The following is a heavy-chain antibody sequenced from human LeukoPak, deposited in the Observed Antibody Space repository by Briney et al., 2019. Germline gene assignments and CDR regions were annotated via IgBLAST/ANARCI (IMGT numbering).Heavy chain of an antibody. CDR2: ISYDGNNK. Sequence: GSSLRLSCAASGFTFSRNVMHWVRQAPGKSLEWVALISYDGNNKFYADSVKGRFTISRDNSRNTLYLQMSSLRGEDAAVYSCARGGIPTGPYYYFYYMDVWGKGTAVTVSS. CDR1: GFTFSRNV. J-gene: IGHJ6*03. D-gene: IGHD3-10*01. CDR3: ARGGIPTGPYYYFYYMDV. V-gene: IGHV3-30*04.